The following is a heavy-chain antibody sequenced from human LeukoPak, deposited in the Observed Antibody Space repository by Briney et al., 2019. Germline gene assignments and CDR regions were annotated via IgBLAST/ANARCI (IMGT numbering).Heavy chain of an antibody. CDR3: ARIDYYDTSAAH. Sequence: PSETLSLTCTVSGGSISSSSYYWGWIRQPPGKGLQWIGTIYYSGSTYYNPSLKSRVTISVDTSKSQFSLKLSSVTAADTAVYYCARIDYYDTSAAHWGQGSLVTVSS. CDR2: IYYSGST. CDR1: GGSISSSSYY. D-gene: IGHD3-22*01. J-gene: IGHJ4*02. V-gene: IGHV4-39*01.